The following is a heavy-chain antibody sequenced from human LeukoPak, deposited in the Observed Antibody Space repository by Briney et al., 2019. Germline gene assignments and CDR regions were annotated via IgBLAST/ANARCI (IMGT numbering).Heavy chain of an antibody. CDR1: GYTFTSYG. CDR3: ARDTSSGWYSDY. CDR2: ISAYNGNT. D-gene: IGHD6-19*01. Sequence: GASVKVSCKASGYTFTSYGISWVRQAPGQGLEWMGWISAYNGNTNYAQKLQGRVTVTTDTSTSTANMELRSLRSDDTAVYYCARDTSSGWYSDYWGQGTLVTVSS. V-gene: IGHV1-18*01. J-gene: IGHJ4*02.